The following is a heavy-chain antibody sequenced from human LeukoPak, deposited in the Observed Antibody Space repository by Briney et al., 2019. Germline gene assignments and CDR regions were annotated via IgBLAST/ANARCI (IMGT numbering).Heavy chain of an antibody. D-gene: IGHD3-3*01. Sequence: ALVKVSCKASGYTFTSYDIYWVRQATGQGLEWMGWMNPNSGNTGYAQKFQGRVTMTRNTSISTAYMELSSLRSEDTAVYYCARRLATYYDFWSGYYTDYFDYWGQGTLVTVSS. V-gene: IGHV1-8*01. CDR3: ARRLATYYDFWSGYYTDYFDY. CDR1: GYTFTSYD. CDR2: MNPNSGNT. J-gene: IGHJ4*02.